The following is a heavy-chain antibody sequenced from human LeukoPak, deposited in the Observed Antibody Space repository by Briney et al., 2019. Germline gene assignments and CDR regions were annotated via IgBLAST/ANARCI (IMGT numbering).Heavy chain of an antibody. Sequence: SGPTLVNPTQTLTLTCTFSGFSLSTSGMCVSWIRQPPEKALEWLARIDWDDDKYYSTSLKTRLTISKDTSKNQVVLTMTNMDPVDTATYYCARISPYNWNDQYYFDYWGQGTLVTVSS. V-gene: IGHV2-70*11. J-gene: IGHJ4*02. CDR2: IDWDDDK. CDR1: GFSLSTSGMC. D-gene: IGHD1-20*01. CDR3: ARISPYNWNDQYYFDY.